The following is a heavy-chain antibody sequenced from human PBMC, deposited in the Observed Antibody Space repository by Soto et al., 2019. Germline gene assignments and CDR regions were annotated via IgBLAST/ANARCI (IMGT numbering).Heavy chain of an antibody. J-gene: IGHJ3*02. D-gene: IGHD3-16*01. V-gene: IGHV5-51*01. Sequence: PGESLKISCKGSGYTFTNYWIGWVRQMPGKGLEWMGIIYPGDSDTRYSPSFQGQVTISADKSITSAWLQWSSLKASDTAMYYCATHRDSGGKGNDAFDIWGQGTVVTVSS. CDR2: IYPGDSDT. CDR3: ATHRDSGGKGNDAFDI. CDR1: GYTFTNYW.